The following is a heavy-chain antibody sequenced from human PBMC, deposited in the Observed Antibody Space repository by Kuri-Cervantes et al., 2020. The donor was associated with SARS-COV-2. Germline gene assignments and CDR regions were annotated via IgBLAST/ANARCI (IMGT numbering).Heavy chain of an antibody. CDR1: GYTFTSYG. CDR2: ISAYNGNT. Sequence: ASVKVSCKASGYTFTSYGISWVRQAPGQGLEWMGWISAYNGNTNYAQKLQGRVTMTTDTSTSTAYMELRSLRSDDTAVYYCASTFFYYDILTGYYSYWGQGTLVTVSS. D-gene: IGHD3-9*01. V-gene: IGHV1-18*01. J-gene: IGHJ4*02. CDR3: ASTFFYYDILTGYYSY.